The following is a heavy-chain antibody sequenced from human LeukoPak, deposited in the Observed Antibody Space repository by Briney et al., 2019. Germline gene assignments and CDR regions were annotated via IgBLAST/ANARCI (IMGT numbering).Heavy chain of an antibody. V-gene: IGHV3-48*01. J-gene: IGHJ4*02. CDR2: ISSSSSTI. CDR3: ARAKPKNMVRGLIMRREGRYYFDY. CDR1: GFTFSSYS. Sequence: GGSLRLSCAASGFTFSSYSMNWVRQAPGKGLEWVSYISSSSSTIYYADSVKGRFTISRDNSKSTLYIQMNSLRAEDTAVYYCARAKPKNMVRGLIMRREGRYYFDYWGQGTLVTVSS. D-gene: IGHD3-10*01.